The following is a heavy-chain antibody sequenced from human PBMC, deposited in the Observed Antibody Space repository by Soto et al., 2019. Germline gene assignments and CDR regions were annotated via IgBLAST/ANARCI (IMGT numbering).Heavy chain of an antibody. CDR2: IRGSGGST. V-gene: IGHV3-23*01. J-gene: IGHJ3*01. D-gene: IGHD1-26*01. Sequence: ARRRVRKAKVKGLEWVSAIRGSGGSTYYADSVKGRVTIPRDNSKNTLYRQMNSLRAEDTAVYYCAEDSGLGARTSAFEFRRNGTIDTGS. CDR3: AEDSGLGARTSAFEF. CDR1: A.